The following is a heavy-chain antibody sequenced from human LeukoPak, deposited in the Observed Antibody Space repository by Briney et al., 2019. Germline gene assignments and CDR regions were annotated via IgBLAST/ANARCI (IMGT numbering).Heavy chain of an antibody. V-gene: IGHV3-20*04. D-gene: IGHD2-15*01. CDR1: GLMFDDYA. CDR3: ARVPGVAATLSSYYYGLDV. J-gene: IGHJ6*02. Sequence: PGGSLRLSCTTSGLMFDDYAMSWVRQAPGKGLEWVSGINWNGGSTGYADAVKGRFTIARDNAENSLYLQMNSLRAEDTALYYCARVPGVAATLSSYYYGLDVWSQGTTVTVSS. CDR2: INWNGGST.